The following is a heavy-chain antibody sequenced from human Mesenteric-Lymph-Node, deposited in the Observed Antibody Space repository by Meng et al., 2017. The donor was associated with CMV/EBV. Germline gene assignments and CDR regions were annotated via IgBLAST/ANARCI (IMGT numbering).Heavy chain of an antibody. CDR1: GYNFSNYY. CDR3: ARDTSSWFYFDH. V-gene: IGHV1-46*01. D-gene: IGHD6-13*01. J-gene: IGHJ4*02. Sequence: CKASGYNFSNYYMHWVRQAPGQGLEWMGMFNPSTSSPTYAQKFQGRVTMTRDTSTSTVYMELSSLRSEDTAVYYCARDTSSWFYFDHWGQGSLVTVSS. CDR2: FNPSTSSP.